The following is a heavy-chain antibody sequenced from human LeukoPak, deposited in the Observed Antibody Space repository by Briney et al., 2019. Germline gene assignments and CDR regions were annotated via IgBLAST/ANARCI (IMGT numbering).Heavy chain of an antibody. Sequence: GASVKVSCKASGYTFTSYYMHWVRQAPGQGLEWMGIINPSGGSTSYAQKFQGRVTMTRDMSTSTVYMELSSLRSEDTAVYYCAREEGMATQYWYFDLWGRGTLVTVSS. CDR2: INPSGGST. CDR3: AREEGMATQYWYFDL. CDR1: GYTFTSYY. D-gene: IGHD5-24*01. J-gene: IGHJ2*01. V-gene: IGHV1-46*01.